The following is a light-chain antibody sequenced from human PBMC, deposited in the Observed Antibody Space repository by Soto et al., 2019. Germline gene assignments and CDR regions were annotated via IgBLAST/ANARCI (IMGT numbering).Light chain of an antibody. CDR2: DAS. CDR3: QQRSNWPIT. J-gene: IGKJ5*01. V-gene: IGKV3-11*01. CDR1: QSVSSY. Sequence: EIVLTQSPDTLSLSPVERATLSCRASQSVSSYLAWYQQKPGQAPRLLIYDASNRATGIPARFSGSGSGTDFTLTISSLEPEDFAVYYCQQRSNWPITLGQGTRLEIK.